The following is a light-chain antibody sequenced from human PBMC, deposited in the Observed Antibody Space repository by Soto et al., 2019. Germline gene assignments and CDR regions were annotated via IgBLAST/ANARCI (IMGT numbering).Light chain of an antibody. J-gene: IGLJ1*01. CDR2: EVS. Sequence: QSALTQPASVSGSPGQSITVSCTGTSSDLGGYNYVSWYQHHPGKAPKLMIYEVSNRPSGVSNRFSGSKSGNTASLTISGLQAEDEAEYYCRSYTGITTYAFGTGTKSPS. CDR1: SSDLGGYNY. V-gene: IGLV2-14*01. CDR3: RSYTGITTYA.